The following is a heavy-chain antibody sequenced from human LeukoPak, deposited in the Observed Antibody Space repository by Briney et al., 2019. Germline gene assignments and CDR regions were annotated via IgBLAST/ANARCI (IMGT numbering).Heavy chain of an antibody. J-gene: IGHJ4*02. CDR1: GFTLRSYE. V-gene: IGHV3-48*03. CDR3: ASQDVFRYLDY. D-gene: IGHD2-21*01. CDR2: ISSSGSTI. Sequence: GGSLRLSCVVSGFTLRSYEMNWVRQAPGKGLEWVSYISSSGSTIYYADSVKGRFTISRDNAKNSLYLQMNSLRAEDTAVYYCASQDVFRYLDYWGQGTLVTVSS.